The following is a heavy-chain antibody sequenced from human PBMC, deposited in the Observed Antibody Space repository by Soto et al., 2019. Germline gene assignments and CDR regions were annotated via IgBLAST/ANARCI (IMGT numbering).Heavy chain of an antibody. CDR1: GYTFTSYY. CDR2: IDPSGGGT. V-gene: IGHV1-46*01. Sequence: QVQLVQSGAEVKKPGASVKVSCKASGYTFTSYYMHWVRQAPGQGLEWMGIIDPSGGGTSHAQKFQGRLTMTRDTSTSTVSMELSSLRSEDPAGYYCARDRVDCSGGNCWRSVEDTWGQGTLVTVSS. CDR3: ARDRVDCSGGNCWRSVEDT. J-gene: IGHJ5*02. D-gene: IGHD2-15*01.